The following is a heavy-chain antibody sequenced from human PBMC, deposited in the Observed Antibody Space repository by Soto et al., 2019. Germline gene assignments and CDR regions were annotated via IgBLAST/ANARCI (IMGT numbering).Heavy chain of an antibody. CDR3: SADHPHTAIGWPV. Sequence: EASVKVSCKDSGFDFGSFGIQFLRQTRGRGLEWIGWIVVASGRTNYARQFQGRVAFSRDMSSTTAYMDLYDLKSDDTAVYFCSADHPHTAIGWPVWGQGTTVTVSS. CDR2: IVVASGRT. J-gene: IGHJ6*02. V-gene: IGHV1-58*02. CDR1: GFDFGSFG.